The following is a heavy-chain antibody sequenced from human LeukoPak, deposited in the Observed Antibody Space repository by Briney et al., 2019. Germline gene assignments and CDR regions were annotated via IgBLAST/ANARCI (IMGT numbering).Heavy chain of an antibody. CDR3: ASLRPITTGFDY. CDR2: IYYSGST. J-gene: IGHJ4*02. CDR1: GGSISSSSYY. Sequence: SETLSLTCTVSGGSISSSSYYWGWIRQPPGKGLEWIGSIYYSGSTYYNPSLKSRVTISVDTSKNQFSLKLSSVTAADTAVYYCASLRPITTGFDYWGQGTLVTVSS. D-gene: IGHD3-22*01. V-gene: IGHV4-39*01.